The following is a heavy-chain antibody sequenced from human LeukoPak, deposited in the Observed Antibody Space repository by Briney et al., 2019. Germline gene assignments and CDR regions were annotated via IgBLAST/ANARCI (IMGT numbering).Heavy chain of an antibody. D-gene: IGHD6-13*01. Sequence: GESLKITCKGSGHSFTTYWIGWVRQMPGKGLEWMGIIYPSDSDTRYSPSFQGQVTISADKSISTAYLQWSSLKASDTAMYYCARRERYSSSWYFDCWGQGTLVTVSS. J-gene: IGHJ4*02. CDR2: IYPSDSDT. CDR1: GHSFTTYW. V-gene: IGHV5-51*01. CDR3: ARRERYSSSWYFDC.